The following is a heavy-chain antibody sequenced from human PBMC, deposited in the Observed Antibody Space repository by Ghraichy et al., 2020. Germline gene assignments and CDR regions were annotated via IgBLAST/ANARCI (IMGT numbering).Heavy chain of an antibody. Sequence: ESLNISCAVYGGSFSGYYWSWIRQPPGKGLEWIGEINHSGSTNYNPSLKSRVTISVDTSKNQFSLKLSSVTAADTAVYYCARGALVQDFGVVRGVWEGYDGMDVWGQGTTVTVSS. V-gene: IGHV4-34*01. CDR3: ARGALVQDFGVVRGVWEGYDGMDV. D-gene: IGHD3-3*01. CDR1: GGSFSGYY. CDR2: INHSGST. J-gene: IGHJ6*02.